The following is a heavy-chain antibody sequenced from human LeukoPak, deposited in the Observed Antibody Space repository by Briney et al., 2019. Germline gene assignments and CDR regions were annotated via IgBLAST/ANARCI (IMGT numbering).Heavy chain of an antibody. J-gene: IGHJ6*03. Sequence: GGSLKLSCAASGFTLSSYSMNWVRQAPGKGLEWVSSISSSSSYIYYADSVKGRFTISRDNAKNSLYLQMNSLRAEDTAVYYCARDSHSYYYYMDVWGKGTTVTVSS. V-gene: IGHV3-21*01. CDR3: ARDSHSYYYYMDV. CDR2: ISSSSSYI. CDR1: GFTLSSYS.